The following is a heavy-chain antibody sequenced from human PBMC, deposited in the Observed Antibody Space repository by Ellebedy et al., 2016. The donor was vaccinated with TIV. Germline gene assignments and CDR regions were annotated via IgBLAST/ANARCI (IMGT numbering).Heavy chain of an antibody. J-gene: IGHJ4*02. CDR2: ISGSGGST. CDR1: GFTVSSNY. Sequence: GGSLRLXCAASGFTVSSNYMSWVRQAPGKGLEWVSAISGSGGSTYYADSVKGRFTISRDNSKNTLYLQMNSLRAEDTAVYYCAKDSGSYPIHNPIDYWGQGTLVTVSS. CDR3: AKDSGSYPIHNPIDY. V-gene: IGHV3-23*01. D-gene: IGHD1-26*01.